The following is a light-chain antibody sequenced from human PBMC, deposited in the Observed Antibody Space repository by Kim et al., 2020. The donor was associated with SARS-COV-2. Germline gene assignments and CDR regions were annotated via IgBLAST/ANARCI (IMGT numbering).Light chain of an antibody. CDR2: LAS. J-gene: IGKJ2*01. V-gene: IGKV2-28*01. CDR3: MQARQTPNT. Sequence: EPAAISCRTSQSILHSNGYNYLDWYQQKTGQSPQLLIYLASNRDSGVPDRFSGSGSGTDFTLKISRVEAEDVGVYYCMQARQTPNTFGQGTKLEIK. CDR1: QSILHSNGYNY.